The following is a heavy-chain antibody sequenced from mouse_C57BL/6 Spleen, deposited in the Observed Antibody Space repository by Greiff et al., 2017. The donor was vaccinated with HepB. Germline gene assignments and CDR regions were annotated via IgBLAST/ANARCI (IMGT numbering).Heavy chain of an antibody. CDR1: GYTFTSYW. J-gene: IGHJ4*01. Sequence: QVQLQQPGAELVMPGASVKLSCKASGYTFTSYWMHWVKQRPGQGLEWIGEIDPSDSYTNYNQKFKGKSTLTVDKSSSTAYMQLSSLTSDDSAVYYCARGVYYGSSPYAMDYWGQGTSVTVSS. V-gene: IGHV1-69*01. CDR3: ARGVYYGSSPYAMDY. D-gene: IGHD1-1*01. CDR2: IDPSDSYT.